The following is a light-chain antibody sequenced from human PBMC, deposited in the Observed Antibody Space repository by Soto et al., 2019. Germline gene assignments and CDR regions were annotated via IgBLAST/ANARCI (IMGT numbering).Light chain of an antibody. Sequence: DIQMTQSPSSLSASVGDRVTITCQASQDISNYLHWYQQKPGKAPKLLIYGASNLETGVPSRFSGSGSGTDFTFTISSLQPEDIATYYCQQYDNLPPPFGHGTRLEIK. CDR3: QQYDNLPPP. CDR2: GAS. CDR1: QDISNY. J-gene: IGKJ5*01. V-gene: IGKV1-33*01.